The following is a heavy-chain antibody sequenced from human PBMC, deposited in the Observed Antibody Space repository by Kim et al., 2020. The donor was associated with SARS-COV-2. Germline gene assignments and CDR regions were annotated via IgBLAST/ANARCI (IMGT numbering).Heavy chain of an antibody. CDR2: ISSSSSYI. CDR1: GFTFSSYS. D-gene: IGHD3-3*01. J-gene: IGHJ4*02. CDR3: ARERSVTYYDFWSGYGY. Sequence: GGSLRLSCAASGFTFSSYSMNWVRQAPGKGLEWVSSISSSSSYIYYADSVKGRFTISRDNAKNSLYLQMNSLRAEDTAVYYCARERSVTYYDFWSGYGYWGQGTLVTVSS. V-gene: IGHV3-21*01.